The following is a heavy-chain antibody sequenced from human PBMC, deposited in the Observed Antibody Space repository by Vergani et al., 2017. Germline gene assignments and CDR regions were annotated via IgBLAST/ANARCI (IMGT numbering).Heavy chain of an antibody. CDR1: GGPINSHNYY. CDR2: IHTSVST. Sequence: QVQLQESGPGLVQPSQTLSLTCTVSGGPINSHNYYWTWIRHPAGKGLDWIGRIHTSVSTNYNPSLKSRVTMSEDTSKNQFSLNLSSVTAADTAVYFCARGSCLGGSCYKPLFDYWGQGILVTVSS. J-gene: IGHJ4*02. D-gene: IGHD2-15*01. V-gene: IGHV4-61*02. CDR3: ARGSCLGGSCYKPLFDY.